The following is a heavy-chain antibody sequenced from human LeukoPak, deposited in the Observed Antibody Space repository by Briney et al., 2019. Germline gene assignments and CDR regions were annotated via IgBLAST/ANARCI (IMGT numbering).Heavy chain of an antibody. CDR3: ATSSGWYPKYFDY. V-gene: IGHV3-23*01. Sequence: PGGSLRLSCAASGFTFSTYPMSWVRQALGKGLEWVSAISGSGGNTYYADSVKGRFTVSRDNSKNTLYLQMNSLRAEDTALYYCATSSGWYPKYFDYWGQGTLVTVSS. CDR1: GFTFSTYP. D-gene: IGHD6-19*01. CDR2: ISGSGGNT. J-gene: IGHJ4*02.